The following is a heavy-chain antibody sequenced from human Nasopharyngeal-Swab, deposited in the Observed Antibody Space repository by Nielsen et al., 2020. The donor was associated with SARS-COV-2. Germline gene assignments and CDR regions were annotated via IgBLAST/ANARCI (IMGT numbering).Heavy chain of an antibody. CDR3: TSWSSTSCYAED. V-gene: IGHV3-49*03. D-gene: IGHD2-2*01. CDR1: GFTFGDYA. Sequence: GGSLRLSCTASGFTFGDYAMSWFRQAPGKGLEWAGFIRSKAYGGTTEYAASVKGRFTISRDDSKSIAYLQMNSLKTEDTAVYYCTSWSSTSCYAEDWGQGTLVTVSS. J-gene: IGHJ4*02. CDR2: IRSKAYGGTT.